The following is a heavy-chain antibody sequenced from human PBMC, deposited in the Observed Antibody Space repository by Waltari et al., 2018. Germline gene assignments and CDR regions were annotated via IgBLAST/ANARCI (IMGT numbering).Heavy chain of an antibody. CDR2: IYHSGRT. D-gene: IGHD1-26*01. J-gene: IGHJ4*02. CDR3: ARNSGNYSFLY. Sequence: QVQLQESGPGLLKPSDTLSLTCAVSGYSISSGYFWGWIRQPPGKGLEWIGSIYHSGRTYYNPSLKSRVTISVDTSKNQFSLKLSSVTAADTAVYYCARNSGNYSFLYWGQGTLVTVSS. V-gene: IGHV4-38-2*01. CDR1: GYSISSGYF.